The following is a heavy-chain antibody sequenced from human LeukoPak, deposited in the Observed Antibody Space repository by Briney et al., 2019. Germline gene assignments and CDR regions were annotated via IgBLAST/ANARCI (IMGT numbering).Heavy chain of an antibody. J-gene: IGHJ4*02. CDR1: GYTFTSYD. CDR2: MNPNSGNT. Sequence: GASVKVSCKASGYTFTSYDINWVRQATGQGLEWMGWMNPNSGNTGYAQKFQGRVTITRNTSISTVYMELSSLRSEDTAVYYCARGAAGYSSSWPDYWGQGTPVTVSS. D-gene: IGHD6-13*01. V-gene: IGHV1-8*03. CDR3: ARGAAGYSSSWPDY.